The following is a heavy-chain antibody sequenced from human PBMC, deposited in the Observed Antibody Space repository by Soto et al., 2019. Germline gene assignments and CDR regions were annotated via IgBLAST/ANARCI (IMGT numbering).Heavy chain of an antibody. J-gene: IGHJ6*03. CDR1: GGTFSRYA. Sequence: QVQLVQSGAEVKKPGSSVKVSCKASGGTFSRYAISWVRQAPGQGLEWMGGIIPIFGTANYAQKFQGRVTITADETTSTAYMELSSMKSEDTAGYYCARGSGGNLDYYYGYETDIWRKGTTIT. D-gene: IGHD3-3*01. CDR2: IIPIFGTA. CDR3: ARGSGGNLDYYYGYETDI. V-gene: IGHV1-69*01.